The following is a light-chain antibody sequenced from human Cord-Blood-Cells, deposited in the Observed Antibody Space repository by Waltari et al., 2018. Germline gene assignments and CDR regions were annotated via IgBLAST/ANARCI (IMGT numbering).Light chain of an antibody. CDR3: CSYAGSSTFV. CDR2: EVS. V-gene: IGLV2-23*02. J-gene: IGLJ1*01. Sequence: QSALTPPPSVSASPGQSLTLSCTGTSRDDGSYYLFSWYQQHPGNAPKLMIYEVSKRPSGVSNRFAGSKSGNTASLTISGLQAEDEADYYCCSYAGSSTFVFGTGTKVTVL. CDR1: SRDDGSYYL.